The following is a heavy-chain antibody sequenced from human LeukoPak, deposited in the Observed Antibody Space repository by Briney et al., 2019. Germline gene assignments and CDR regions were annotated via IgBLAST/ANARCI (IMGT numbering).Heavy chain of an antibody. CDR3: ARDGEYYDGSGSYFDY. CDR1: GGTFSSYA. CDR2: IIPIFGTA. Sequence: SVKVSCKASGGTFSSYAISWVRQAPGQGLEWMGGIIPIFGTANYAQKFQGRVTITADESTSTAYMELSSLRSEDTAVYYCARDGEYYDGSGSYFDYWGQGTAVTVSS. D-gene: IGHD3-22*01. V-gene: IGHV1-69*13. J-gene: IGHJ4*02.